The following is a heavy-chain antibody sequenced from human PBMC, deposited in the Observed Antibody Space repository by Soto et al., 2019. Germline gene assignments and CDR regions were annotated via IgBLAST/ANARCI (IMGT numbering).Heavy chain of an antibody. CDR1: GGSISSGGYY. J-gene: IGHJ4*02. D-gene: IGHD3-10*01. Sequence: QVQLQESGPGLVKPSQTLSLTCTVSGGSISSGGYYWSWIRQHPGKGLEWIGYIYYSGSTYYNPSLKSRVTISVDTSKNQFSLKLSSVTAADTAVYYCARVTGLYCYGSGSYYEYYFDYWGQGTLVTVSS. CDR2: IYYSGST. CDR3: ARVTGLYCYGSGSYYEYYFDY. V-gene: IGHV4-31*03.